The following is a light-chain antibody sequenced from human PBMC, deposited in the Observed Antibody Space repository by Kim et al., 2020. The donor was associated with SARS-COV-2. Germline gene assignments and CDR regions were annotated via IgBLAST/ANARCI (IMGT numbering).Light chain of an antibody. J-gene: IGLJ2*01. CDR3: QTWGTGIHVV. V-gene: IGLV4-69*01. CDR1: SRHSSYD. CDR2: LNSDGSH. Sequence: VKLTCTRSSRHSSYDSAWHQQQPEKGPRYLMKLNSDGSHSKGDGIPDRFSGSSSGAERYLTISSLQSEDEADYYCQTWGTGIHVVFGGGTKLTVL.